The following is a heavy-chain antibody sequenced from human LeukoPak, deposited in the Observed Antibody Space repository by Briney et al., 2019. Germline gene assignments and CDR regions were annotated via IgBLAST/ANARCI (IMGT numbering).Heavy chain of an antibody. CDR2: ISAYNGNT. D-gene: IGHD2-2*01. V-gene: IGHV1-18*01. J-gene: IGHJ6*03. CDR1: GYTFTSYG. CDR3: ASPSIPLGYCSSTSCYYYMDV. Sequence: TGESLKISCKGSGYTFTSYGISWVRQAPGQGLEWMGWISAYNGNTNYAQKLQGRVTMTTDTSTSTAYMELRSLRSDDTAVYYCASPSIPLGYCSSTSCYYYMDVWGKGTTVTVSS.